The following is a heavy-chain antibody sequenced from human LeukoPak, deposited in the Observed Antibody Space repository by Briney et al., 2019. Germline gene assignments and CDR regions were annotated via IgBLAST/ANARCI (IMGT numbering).Heavy chain of an antibody. CDR3: ARAPSSSWYLDY. D-gene: IGHD6-13*01. J-gene: IGHJ4*02. V-gene: IGHV4-39*07. CDR2: IYYSGST. Sequence: SETLSLTCTVSGGSISSSSYYWGWIRQPPGKGLEWIGSIYYSGSTYYNPSLKSRVTISVDTSKNQFSLKLSSVTAADTAVYYCARAPSSSWYLDYWGQGTLVTVSS. CDR1: GGSISSSSYY.